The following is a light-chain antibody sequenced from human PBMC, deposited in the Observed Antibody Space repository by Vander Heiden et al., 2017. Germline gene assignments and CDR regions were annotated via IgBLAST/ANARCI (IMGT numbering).Light chain of an antibody. V-gene: IGLV1-44*01. CDR1: RSNIGSNT. CDR3: AAWDNSGNGWV. Sequence: QPVLTQPPSASGTPARGVTITSTGSRSNIGSNTVNWYQQIPGTAPKLLIYSNNQRPSGVPDRFSGSKSGTSASLAISGLQSEDEADYYCAAWDNSGNGWVFGGGTKLTVL. J-gene: IGLJ3*02. CDR2: SNN.